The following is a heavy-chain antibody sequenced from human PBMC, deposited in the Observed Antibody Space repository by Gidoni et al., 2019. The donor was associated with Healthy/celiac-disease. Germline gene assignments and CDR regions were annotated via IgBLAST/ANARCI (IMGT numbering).Heavy chain of an antibody. CDR1: GFTFGSYS. CDR2: ISSSSSTI. D-gene: IGHD3-22*01. J-gene: IGHJ3*02. CDR3: ARDYYYDSSGYRAFDI. V-gene: IGHV3-48*01. Sequence: EVRLVESGGGLVQPGGSLSLSCAASGFTFGSYSMNWVRQAPGKGLEWVSYISSSSSTIYYADSVKGRFTISRDDAKNSLYLQMNSLRAEDTAVYYCARDYYYDSSGYRAFDIWGQGTMVTVSS.